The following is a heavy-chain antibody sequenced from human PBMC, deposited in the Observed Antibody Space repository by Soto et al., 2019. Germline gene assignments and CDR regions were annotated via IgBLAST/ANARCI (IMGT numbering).Heavy chain of an antibody. CDR2: ISGSGGST. J-gene: IGHJ6*02. V-gene: IGHV3-23*01. Sequence: PGGSLRLSCAASGFTFSSYAMSWVRQAPGKGLEWVSAISGSGGSTYYADSVKGRFTISRDNSKNTLYLQMNSLRAEYTAVYYCAKGRDFDFLSGYRHLRVPAYYYGMDVWGQGTTVTVSS. CDR3: AKGRDFDFLSGYRHLRVPAYYYGMDV. D-gene: IGHD3-3*01. CDR1: GFTFSSYA.